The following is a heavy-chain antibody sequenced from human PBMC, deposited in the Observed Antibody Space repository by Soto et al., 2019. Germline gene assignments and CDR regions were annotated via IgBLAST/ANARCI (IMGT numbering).Heavy chain of an antibody. CDR2: ILVDGRT. CDR3: AKATATGGGAFDI. V-gene: IGHV3-23*01. Sequence: GGSLRLSCAASGFICSSYDMSWVRQAPGKGLEWVSTILVDGRTFYVDSVKGRFTISRDSSKNTVYLQMNSLTAGDTALYYCAKATATGGGAFDICGQGTMVTV. J-gene: IGHJ3*02. D-gene: IGHD2-8*02. CDR1: GFICSSYD.